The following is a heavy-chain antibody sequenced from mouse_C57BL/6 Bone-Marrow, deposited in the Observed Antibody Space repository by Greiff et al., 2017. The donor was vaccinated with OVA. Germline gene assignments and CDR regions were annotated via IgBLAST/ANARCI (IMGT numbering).Heavy chain of an antibody. D-gene: IGHD4-1*01. Sequence: EVKVVESGGGLVKPGGSLKLSCAASGFTFSSYAMSWVRQTPEKRLEWVATISDGGSYTYYPDNVKGRFTISRDNAKNILYLQMSHLKSEDTAMYYCARANWDRFDYWGQGTTLTVSS. CDR1: GFTFSSYA. CDR3: ARANWDRFDY. J-gene: IGHJ2*01. V-gene: IGHV5-4*03. CDR2: ISDGGSYT.